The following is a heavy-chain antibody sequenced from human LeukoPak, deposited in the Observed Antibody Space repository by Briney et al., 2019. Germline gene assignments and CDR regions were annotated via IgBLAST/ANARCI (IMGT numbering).Heavy chain of an antibody. CDR1: GYTFTSYA. D-gene: IGHD2-2*01. Sequence: VASVKVSCKASGYTFTSYAMNWVRQAPGQGLEWMGWINTNTGNPTYAQGFTGRFVFSLDTSVSTAYLQISSLKAEDTAVYYCARGIPAQGSWYQLLPGRYYYYGMDVWGQGTTVTVSS. CDR3: ARGIPAQGSWYQLLPGRYYYYGMDV. J-gene: IGHJ6*02. V-gene: IGHV7-4-1*02. CDR2: INTNTGNP.